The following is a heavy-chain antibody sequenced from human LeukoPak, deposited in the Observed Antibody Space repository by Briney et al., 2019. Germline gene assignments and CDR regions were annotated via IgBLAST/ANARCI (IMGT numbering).Heavy chain of an antibody. D-gene: IGHD3-10*01. J-gene: IGHJ4*02. CDR3: AREGVLWFGELPY. V-gene: IGHV4-30-4*01. CDR2: IYYSGST. Sequence: PSQTLSLTCTVSGGSISSGDYYWSWIRQPPGNGLEWIGYIYYSGSTYYNPSLKSRVTISVDTSKNQFSLKLSSVTAADTAVYYCAREGVLWFGELPYWGQGTLVTVSS. CDR1: GGSISSGDYY.